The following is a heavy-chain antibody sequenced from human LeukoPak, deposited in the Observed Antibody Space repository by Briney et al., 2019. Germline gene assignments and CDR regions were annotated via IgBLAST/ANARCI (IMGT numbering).Heavy chain of an antibody. Sequence: PGGSLRLSCTASGFIFSTSWMTWVRQAPGKGLEWVANINLDGSEKYYVDSVKGRFTISRDNAKNSLYLQMNGLRAEDTAVYYCARDGVVTWELTDYWGQGTLVTVSS. CDR2: INLDGSEK. CDR3: ARDGVVTWELTDY. V-gene: IGHV3-7*01. CDR1: GFIFSTSW. D-gene: IGHD1-26*01. J-gene: IGHJ4*02.